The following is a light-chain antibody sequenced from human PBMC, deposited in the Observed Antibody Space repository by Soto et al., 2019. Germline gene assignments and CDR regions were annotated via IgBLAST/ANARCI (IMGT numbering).Light chain of an antibody. V-gene: IGLV2-14*01. CDR3: SSYTTGGSYV. CDR1: SSDVGGYNS. Sequence: QSALTQPASVSGSPGLSIAISCTGTSSDVGGYNSVSWYQQHPGKAPKHMIYDVSNRPSGVSNRFSGSKSGNTASLTISGLQAEDEGDYYCSSYTTGGSYVFGTGTKLTVL. CDR2: DVS. J-gene: IGLJ1*01.